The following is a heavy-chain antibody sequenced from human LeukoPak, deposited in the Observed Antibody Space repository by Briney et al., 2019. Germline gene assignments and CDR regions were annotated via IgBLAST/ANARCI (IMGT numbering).Heavy chain of an antibody. V-gene: IGHV4-34*01. J-gene: IGHJ4*02. D-gene: IGHD2-8*01. Sequence: SETLSLTCAVYGGSFSGYYWSWIRQPPWKGLEWIGEINHSGSTNYNPSLKSRVTISVDTSKNQFSLKLSSVTAADTAVYYCAGARDCTNGVCSEYYFDYWGQGTLVTVSS. CDR2: INHSGST. CDR3: AGARDCTNGVCSEYYFDY. CDR1: GGSFSGYY.